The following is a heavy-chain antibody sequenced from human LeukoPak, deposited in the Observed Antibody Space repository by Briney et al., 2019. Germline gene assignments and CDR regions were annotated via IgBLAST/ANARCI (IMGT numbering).Heavy chain of an antibody. D-gene: IGHD3-3*01. CDR1: GYTFTSYD. Sequence: GASVKVSCKASGYTFTSYDINWVRQATGQGLEWMGWMNPNSGNTGYAQKFQGRVTITRNTSISTAYMELGSLRSEDTAVYYCARQSNYDFWSGYSPNYYYMDVWGKGTTVTVSS. V-gene: IGHV1-8*03. J-gene: IGHJ6*03. CDR2: MNPNSGNT. CDR3: ARQSNYDFWSGYSPNYYYMDV.